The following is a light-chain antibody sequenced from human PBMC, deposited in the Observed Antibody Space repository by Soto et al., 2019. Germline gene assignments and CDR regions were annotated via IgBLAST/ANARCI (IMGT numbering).Light chain of an antibody. J-gene: IGKJ1*01. CDR2: GTS. CDR1: QSLSSSY. V-gene: IGKV3-15*01. CDR3: QQYNAWPRT. Sequence: EIVLTQSPGTLSLSTGERATLSFRASQSLSSSYLAWYQQKPGQAPRLLIYGTSIRATGIPARFSGSGSGTEFTLTITSLQSEEFAVYYCQQYNAWPRTFGQGTKVHIK.